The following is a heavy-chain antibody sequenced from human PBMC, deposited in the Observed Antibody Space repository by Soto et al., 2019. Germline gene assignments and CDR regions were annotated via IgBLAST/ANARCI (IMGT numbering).Heavy chain of an antibody. CDR3: AREDVVVVPAASNYYYYYYMDV. CDR1: GFTFSDYY. V-gene: IGHV3-11*01. Sequence: QVQLVESGGGLVKPGGSLRLSCAASGFTFSDYYMRWIRQAPGKGLEWVSYISCSGSTIYYADSVKGRFTISRDNAKNSLYLQLNSLRAEDTAVYYCAREDVVVVPAASNYYYYYYMDVWGKGTTVTVSS. D-gene: IGHD2-2*01. J-gene: IGHJ6*03. CDR2: ISCSGSTI.